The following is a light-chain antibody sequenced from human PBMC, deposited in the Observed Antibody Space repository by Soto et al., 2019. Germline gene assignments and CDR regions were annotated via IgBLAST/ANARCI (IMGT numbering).Light chain of an antibody. Sequence: EIVFTQSPGTPSLSPGEKTTPSFRASQSVSTNLAWYQQKPGQAPRLLIYNALTRATGIPARFSGSGSGTDFTLTISSLEPEDFAVYYCQQRSNWPWTFGQGTKVDIK. CDR3: QQRSNWPWT. V-gene: IGKV3-11*01. J-gene: IGKJ1*01. CDR2: NAL. CDR1: QSVSTN.